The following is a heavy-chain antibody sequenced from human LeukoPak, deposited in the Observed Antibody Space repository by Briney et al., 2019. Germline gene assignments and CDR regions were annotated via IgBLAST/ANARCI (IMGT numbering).Heavy chain of an antibody. CDR1: GYSISSGYY. V-gene: IGHV4-38-2*02. CDR3: ARDRKYYYHMDV. J-gene: IGHJ6*04. CDR2: IYHSGST. Sequence: SETLSLTCTVSGYSISSGYYWGWIRQPPGKGLEWIGSIYHSGSTYYNPSLKSRVTISVDKSKNQFSLKLSSVTAADTAVYYCARDRKYYYHMDVWGKGTTVTVSS. D-gene: IGHD1-14*01.